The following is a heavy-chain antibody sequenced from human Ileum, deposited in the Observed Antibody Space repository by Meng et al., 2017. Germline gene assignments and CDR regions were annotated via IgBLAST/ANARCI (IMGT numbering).Heavy chain of an antibody. J-gene: IGHJ4*02. CDR3: AAGRTGSAPFDY. D-gene: IGHD1/OR15-1a*01. CDR2: SRNKANRYTT. V-gene: IGHV3-72*01. Sequence: GGSLRLSCAASGFSFSDYIMDWVRQAPGKGLEWVGRSRNKANRYTTEYAASVRGRFSVSRDDAENSLFLQMNSLKPEDTAVYYCAAGRTGSAPFDYWGQGTLVTVSS. CDR1: GFSFSDYI.